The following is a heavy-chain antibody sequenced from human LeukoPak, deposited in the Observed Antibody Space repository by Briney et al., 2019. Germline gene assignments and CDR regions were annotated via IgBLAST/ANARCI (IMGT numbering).Heavy chain of an antibody. CDR1: GFTFSSYA. CDR3: AKDKSETAWGSSWSALDY. Sequence: GGSLRLSCAASGFTFSSYAMSWVRQAPGKGLEWVSAISGSGGSTYYADSVKGRFTISRDNSKNTLYLQMNSLRAEDTAVYYCAKDKSETAWGSSWSALDYWGQGTLVTVSS. V-gene: IGHV3-23*01. D-gene: IGHD6-13*01. J-gene: IGHJ4*02. CDR2: ISGSGGST.